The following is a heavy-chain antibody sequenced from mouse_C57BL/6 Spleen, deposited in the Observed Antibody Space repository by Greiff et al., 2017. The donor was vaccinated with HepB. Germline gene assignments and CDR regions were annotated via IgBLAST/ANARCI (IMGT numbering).Heavy chain of an antibody. Sequence: VKLMESGAELVKPGASVKLSCKASGYTFTEYTIHWVKQRSGQGLEWIGWFYPGSGSIKYNEKFKDKATLTADKSSSTVYMELSRLTSEDSAVYFCARHEGPNYYGSSYGFDYWGQGTTLTVSS. CDR3: ARHEGPNYYGSSYGFDY. CDR1: GYTFTEYT. V-gene: IGHV1-62-2*01. J-gene: IGHJ2*01. CDR2: FYPGSGSI. D-gene: IGHD1-1*01.